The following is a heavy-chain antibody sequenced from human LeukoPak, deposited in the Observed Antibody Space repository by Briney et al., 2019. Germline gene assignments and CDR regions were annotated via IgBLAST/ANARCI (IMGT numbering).Heavy chain of an antibody. Sequence: SETLSLTCAVYGGSFSGYYWSWIRQPPGKGLEWIGEINHSGSTNYNPSLKSRVTISVDTSKNQFSLKLSSVTAADTAVYYCAVYCSGGSCSNPYYFDYWGQGTLVTVSS. CDR3: AVYCSGGSCSNPYYFDY. V-gene: IGHV4-34*01. D-gene: IGHD2-15*01. CDR2: INHSGST. J-gene: IGHJ4*02. CDR1: GGSFSGYY.